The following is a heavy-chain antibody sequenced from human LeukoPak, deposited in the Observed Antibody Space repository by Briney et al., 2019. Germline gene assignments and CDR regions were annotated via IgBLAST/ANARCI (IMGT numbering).Heavy chain of an antibody. D-gene: IGHD4-17*01. CDR1: GYSFTNYW. Sequence: GESLQISCKDSGYSFTNYWIGWVRQLPGKGLEWMGIIHSADSNTKYSPSFQGQVTISADKSISTAYLQWSGLKASDTAMYYCAGARHGDYRWDYWGQGTLVTVSS. CDR2: IHSADSNT. CDR3: AGARHGDYRWDY. J-gene: IGHJ4*02. V-gene: IGHV5-51*01.